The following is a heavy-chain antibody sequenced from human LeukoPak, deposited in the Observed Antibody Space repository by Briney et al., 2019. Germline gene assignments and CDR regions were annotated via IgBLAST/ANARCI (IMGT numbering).Heavy chain of an antibody. CDR3: ARDGTYCSSTSCYIAY. Sequence: GGSLRLSCAASGFTFSSYSMNWVRQAPGKGLEWVSSISSSSSYIYYADSVEGRFTISRDNAKNPLYLQMNSLRAEDTAVYFCARDGTYCSSTSCYIAYWGQGTLVTVSS. CDR2: ISSSSSYI. J-gene: IGHJ4*02. CDR1: GFTFSSYS. D-gene: IGHD2-2*02. V-gene: IGHV3-21*01.